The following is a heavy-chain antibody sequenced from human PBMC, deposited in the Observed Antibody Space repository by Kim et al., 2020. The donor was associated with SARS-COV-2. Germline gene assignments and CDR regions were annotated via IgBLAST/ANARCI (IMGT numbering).Heavy chain of an antibody. CDR2: ISSSSSYI. CDR1: GFTFSSYS. Sequence: GGSLRLSCAASGFTFSSYSMNWVRQAPGKGLEWVSSISSSSSYIYYADSVKGRFTISRDNAKNSLYLQMNSLRAEDTAVYYCARREDYGSGSYHFDYWGQGTLVTVSS. CDR3: ARREDYGSGSYHFDY. V-gene: IGHV3-21*04. J-gene: IGHJ4*02. D-gene: IGHD3-10*01.